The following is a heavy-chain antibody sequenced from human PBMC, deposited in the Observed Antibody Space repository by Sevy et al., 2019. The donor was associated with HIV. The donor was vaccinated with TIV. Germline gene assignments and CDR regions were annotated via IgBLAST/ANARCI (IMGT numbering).Heavy chain of an antibody. V-gene: IGHV3-23*01. D-gene: IGHD6-13*01. CDR1: GFTFSTYT. CDR2: ITPDDT. Sequence: GGSLRLSCTASGFTFSTYTLTWVRQAPGKGLEWVSSITPDDTHYADSVRGRFSVSRDNSKSTQYLQMDSLTVDDTAVYYCARDAQTWRGPWYVTSGADRWGQGTLVTVSS. CDR3: ARDAQTWRGPWYVTSGADR. J-gene: IGHJ5*02.